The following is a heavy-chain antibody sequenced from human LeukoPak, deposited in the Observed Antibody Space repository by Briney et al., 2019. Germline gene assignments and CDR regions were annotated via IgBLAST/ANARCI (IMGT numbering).Heavy chain of an antibody. CDR2: ISGSGGST. CDR1: GFMFSNFA. V-gene: IGHV3-23*01. CDR3: AKDGSRWYAGYYYYYMDV. Sequence: GGSLRLSCAASGFMFSNFAMSWVRQAPGKGLEWVSAISGSGGSTYYADSVKGRFTISRDNSKNTLYLQMNSLRAEDTAVYYCAKDGSRWYAGYYYYYMDVWGKGTTVTVSS. J-gene: IGHJ6*03. D-gene: IGHD6-13*01.